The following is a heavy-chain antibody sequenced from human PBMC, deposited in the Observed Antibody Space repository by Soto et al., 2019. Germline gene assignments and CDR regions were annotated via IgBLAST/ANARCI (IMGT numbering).Heavy chain of an antibody. CDR1: GYTFTSYD. D-gene: IGHD4-4*01. Sequence: GASVKVSCKASGYTFTSYDINWVRQATGQGLEWMGWMNPNSGNTGYAQKFQGRVTMTRNTSISTAYMERSSLRSEDTAVYYCARVGSLQAIPPLPTVKVTTYYYYYMDFWGKGTTVTVSS. V-gene: IGHV1-8*01. CDR3: ARVGSLQAIPPLPTVKVTTYYYYYMDF. J-gene: IGHJ6*03. CDR2: MNPNSGNT.